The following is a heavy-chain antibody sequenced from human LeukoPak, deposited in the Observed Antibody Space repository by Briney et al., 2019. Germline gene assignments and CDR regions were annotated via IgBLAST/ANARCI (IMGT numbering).Heavy chain of an antibody. CDR1: GYTFTDYY. V-gene: IGHV1-2*02. CDR3: ARRQIDCSTTSCYVDY. CDR2: INPNRGGT. D-gene: IGHD2-2*01. J-gene: IGHJ4*02. Sequence: ASVKVSCKASGYTFTDYYINWIRQAPGQGLEWMGWINPNRGGTSYAQNFQGRVTMTRDTPITTAYMELSRMRSDDTAVYYCARRQIDCSTTSCYVDYWGQGTLVTVSS.